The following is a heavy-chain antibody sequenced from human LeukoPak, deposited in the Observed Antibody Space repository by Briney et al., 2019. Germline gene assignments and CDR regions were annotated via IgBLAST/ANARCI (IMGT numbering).Heavy chain of an antibody. D-gene: IGHD1-20*01. CDR1: GGTFSSYA. Sequence: GASVKVSCKASGGTFSSYAISWVRQAPGQGLEWMGRIIPILGIANYAQKFQGRVTITADKSTSTAYMELSSLRSEDTAVYYCARGESYNWRDSPIRNWGQGTLVTVSS. V-gene: IGHV1-69*04. CDR3: ARGESYNWRDSPIRN. CDR2: IIPILGIA. J-gene: IGHJ4*02.